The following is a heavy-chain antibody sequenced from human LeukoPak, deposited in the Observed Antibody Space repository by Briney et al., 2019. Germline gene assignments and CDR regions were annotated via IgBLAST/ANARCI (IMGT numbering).Heavy chain of an antibody. Sequence: HPGGSLRLSCAASGFTFSDYYLSWIRQAPGKGLEWVSYISSSGGTIYYADSVKGRFTISRDNAKNSLYLQMNSLRAEDTAVYYCARDSAGGSSALYYFDYWGQGTLVTVSS. CDR2: ISSSGGTI. J-gene: IGHJ4*02. D-gene: IGHD2-2*01. V-gene: IGHV3-11*01. CDR3: ARDSAGGSSALYYFDY. CDR1: GFTFSDYY.